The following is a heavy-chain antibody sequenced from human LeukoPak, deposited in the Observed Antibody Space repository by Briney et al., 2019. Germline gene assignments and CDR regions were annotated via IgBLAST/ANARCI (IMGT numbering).Heavy chain of an antibody. CDR2: ISAYNGNT. CDR3: ERAASSGYDY. Sequence: GASVKVSCKASGYTFTSYGISWVRQAPGQGLEWMGWISAYNGNTNYAQKPQGRVTMTTDTSPSTAYMELRSLRSDDTDVYYCERAASSGYDYWGQGTLVTVSS. CDR1: GYTFTSYG. J-gene: IGHJ4*02. D-gene: IGHD3-22*01. V-gene: IGHV1-18*01.